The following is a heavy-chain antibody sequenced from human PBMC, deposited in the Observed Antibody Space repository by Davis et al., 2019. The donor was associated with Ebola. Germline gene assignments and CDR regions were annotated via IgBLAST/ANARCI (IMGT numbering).Heavy chain of an antibody. J-gene: IGHJ6*02. CDR1: GYTFTSYA. CDR3: ARSTGIAVAGTPVGGMDV. D-gene: IGHD6-19*01. CDR2: INAGNGNT. V-gene: IGHV1-3*01. Sequence: ASVKVSCKASGYTFTSYAMHWVRQAPGQRLEWMGWINAGNGNTKYSQKFQGRVTITRDTSASTAYMELSSLRSEDTAVYYCARSTGIAVAGTPVGGMDVWGQGTTVTVSS.